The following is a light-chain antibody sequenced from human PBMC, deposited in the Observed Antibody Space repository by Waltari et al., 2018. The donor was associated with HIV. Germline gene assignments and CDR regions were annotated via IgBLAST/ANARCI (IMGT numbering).Light chain of an antibody. CDR1: KIGHRD. J-gene: IGLJ1*01. V-gene: IGLV3-21*01. CDR2: DDD. CDR3: QVWDSGSDHV. Sequence: SYVLTQPPSISVAPGKTAKLTCGGSKIGHRDVHWYQQKAGQAPILVIYDDDDRPSGIPERFSGSNSENTATLTINRIEVGDEADYYCQVWDSGSDHVFGSGTTVTVL.